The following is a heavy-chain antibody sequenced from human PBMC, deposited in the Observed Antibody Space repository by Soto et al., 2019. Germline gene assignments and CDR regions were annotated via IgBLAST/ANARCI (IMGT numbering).Heavy chain of an antibody. CDR2: ISWNSGSI. CDR3: AKDTHALPFLEWLSDDAFDI. CDR1: GFTFDDYA. V-gene: IGHV3-9*01. J-gene: IGHJ3*02. D-gene: IGHD3-3*01. Sequence: EVQLVESGGGLVQPGRSLRLSCAASGFTFDDYAMHWVRQAPGKGLEWVSGISWNSGSIGYADSVKGRFTISRDNAKNSLYLQMNSLRAEDTALYYCAKDTHALPFLEWLSDDAFDIWGQGTMVTVSS.